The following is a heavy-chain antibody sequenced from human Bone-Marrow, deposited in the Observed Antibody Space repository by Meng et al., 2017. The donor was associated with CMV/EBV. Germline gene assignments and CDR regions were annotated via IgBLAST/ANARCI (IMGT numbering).Heavy chain of an antibody. D-gene: IGHD3-16*02. V-gene: IGHV3-48*03. CDR1: GFTFTSYE. CDR2: ISSSGTSI. CDR3: ASYPPNYVWGSYRYTWFDP. J-gene: IGHJ5*02. Sequence: GESLKISCVASGFTFTSYEMNWVRQAPGKGLEWVSHISSSGTSIYYADSVKGRFTISRDNAKNSLYLQMNSLRAEDTAVYYCASYPPNYVWGSYRYTWFDPWGQGTLVTVSS.